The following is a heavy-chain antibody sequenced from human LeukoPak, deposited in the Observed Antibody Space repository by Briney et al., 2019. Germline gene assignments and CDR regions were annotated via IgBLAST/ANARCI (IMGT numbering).Heavy chain of an antibody. CDR3: ARLRRYYGSGSYWGYYYYMDV. V-gene: IGHV4-38-2*01. CDR1: GFTFSGSA. CDR2: IYYTGST. Sequence: GSLRLSCAASGFTFSGSAMHWVRQASGKGLEWIGSIYYTGSTHYNPSLKSRVTISVDTSKKQFSLKLSSVTAADTAVYYCARLRRYYGSGSYWGYYYYMDVWGKGTTVTISS. D-gene: IGHD3-10*01. J-gene: IGHJ6*03.